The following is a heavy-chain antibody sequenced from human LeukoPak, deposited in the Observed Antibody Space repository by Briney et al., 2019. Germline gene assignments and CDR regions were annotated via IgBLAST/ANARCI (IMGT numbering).Heavy chain of an antibody. Sequence: GWSLRLSCAASGFTVSSNYMSWVRQAPGKGLEWVSVIYSGGSTYYADSVKGRFTISRDNSKNTLYPQMNSLRAEDTAVYYCARDWGSRGYFDYWGQGTLVTVSS. CDR3: ARDWGSRGYFDY. V-gene: IGHV3-53*01. CDR2: IYSGGST. CDR1: GFTVSSNY. J-gene: IGHJ4*02. D-gene: IGHD3-22*01.